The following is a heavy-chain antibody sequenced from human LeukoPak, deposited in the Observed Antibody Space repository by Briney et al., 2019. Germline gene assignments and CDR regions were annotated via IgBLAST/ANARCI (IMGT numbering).Heavy chain of an antibody. CDR1: GGSFSGYY. Sequence: SETLSVTCVVYGGSFSGYYWSWTRQPPGKGLEWIGEINHSGLINYNPSLKSRVIISADTSKIQFSLKLTSVTAADTAVYYCARGQRAFDIWGRGTMVTVSS. CDR3: ARGQRAFDI. V-gene: IGHV4-34*01. J-gene: IGHJ3*02. CDR2: INHSGLI.